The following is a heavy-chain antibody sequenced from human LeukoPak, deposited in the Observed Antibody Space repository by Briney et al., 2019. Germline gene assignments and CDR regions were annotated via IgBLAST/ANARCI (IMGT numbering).Heavy chain of an antibody. CDR3: ARWYYDFWSGSTNYYFDY. CDR2: ITWHSENI. CDR1: GFTFDDYA. J-gene: IGHJ4*02. Sequence: GRSLRLSCVASGFTFDDYAMHWVRQAPGKGLEWVSGITWHSENIDYADSVKGRFTISRDNAKNSLYLQMNSLRAEDTAVYYCARWYYDFWSGSTNYYFDYWGQGTLVTVSS. D-gene: IGHD3-3*01. V-gene: IGHV3-9*01.